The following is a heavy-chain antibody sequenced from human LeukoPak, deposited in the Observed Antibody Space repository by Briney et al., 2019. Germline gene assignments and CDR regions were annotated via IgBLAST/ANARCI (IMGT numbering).Heavy chain of an antibody. J-gene: IGHJ4*02. D-gene: IGHD4-17*01. V-gene: IGHV5-51*01. CDR3: ARFRGSYGDYRNFDY. CDR1: GYNFTTYW. Sequence: GESLKISCKGSGYNFTTYWIGWVRQMPGKGLEWMGIIYPGDSDTRYSPSFQGQVTISADKSISTAYLQWNTLKASDTAMYYCARFRGSYGDYRNFDYWGQGTPVTVSS. CDR2: IYPGDSDT.